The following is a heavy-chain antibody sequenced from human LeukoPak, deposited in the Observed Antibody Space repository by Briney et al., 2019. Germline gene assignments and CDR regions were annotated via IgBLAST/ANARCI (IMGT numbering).Heavy chain of an antibody. CDR3: AKRFHRGYNSHFDY. D-gene: IGHD5-12*01. CDR1: GFTFSSYA. V-gene: IGHV3-23*01. J-gene: IGHJ4*02. CDR2: ISGSGGST. Sequence: PGGSLRLSCAASGFTFSSYAMSWVRQAPGKGLEWVSAISGSGGSTYYADSVKGRFTISRDNSKNTLHLQMNSLRAEDTAVYYCAKRFHRGYNSHFDYWGQGTLVTVSS.